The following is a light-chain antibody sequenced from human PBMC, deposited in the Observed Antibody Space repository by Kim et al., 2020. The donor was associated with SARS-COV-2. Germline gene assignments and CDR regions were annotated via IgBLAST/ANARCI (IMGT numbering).Light chain of an antibody. Sequence: DIQLTQSPPFLSASVGDRVTITCRASLDISTSLAWYQQKPGKAPRLIIYSASILQSRVPSRFRGSGYGADFTLTITNLQPEDFATYHCQQLSSYPVTFGGGTKVDIK. J-gene: IGKJ4*01. CDR3: QQLSSYPVT. CDR2: SAS. V-gene: IGKV1-9*01. CDR1: LDISTS.